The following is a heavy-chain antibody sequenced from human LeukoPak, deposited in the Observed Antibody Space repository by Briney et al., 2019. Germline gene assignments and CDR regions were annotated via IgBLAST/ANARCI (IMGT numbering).Heavy chain of an antibody. J-gene: IGHJ5*02. Sequence: ASGEASYKASGYTFTSHEINWGRQAPGQGLGWLGWMNPKSGKTGYEQKFQVRGTMTRNTSKSQAYLELSGVRSEDPAHCYCSRALRWSHLDLWGKGTVVTVSS. D-gene: IGHD2-21*01. CDR3: SRALRWSHLDL. CDR1: GYTFTSHE. V-gene: IGHV1-8*01. CDR2: MNPKSGKT.